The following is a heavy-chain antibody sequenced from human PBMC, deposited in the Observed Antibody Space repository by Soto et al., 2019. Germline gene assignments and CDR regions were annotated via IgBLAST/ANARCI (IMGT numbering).Heavy chain of an antibody. CDR3: ASWAGQVHGCGGPFDY. Sequence: QVHLVQSGAEVKKPGASVKISCKVSGSTFTTYDINWVRKAPGQALERVGWINTHNGNTNYAQKLQGRIIMTTDKSTSTAYVELKSLRFDDAGVYFCASWAGQVHGCGGPFDYWGQGPRVTVSS. D-gene: IGHD6-19*01. CDR1: GSTFTTYD. J-gene: IGHJ4*02. CDR2: INTHNGNT. V-gene: IGHV1-18*04.